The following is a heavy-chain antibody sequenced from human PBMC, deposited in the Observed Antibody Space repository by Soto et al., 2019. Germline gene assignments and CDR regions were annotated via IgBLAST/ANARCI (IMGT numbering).Heavy chain of an antibody. CDR2: IIPIFGTA. J-gene: IGHJ6*02. V-gene: IGHV1-69*13. CDR1: GGTFSSYA. CDR3: ARKGYCISTSCYPYYYYYYGMDV. D-gene: IGHD2-2*01. Sequence: SVKVSCKASGGTFSSYAISWVRQAPGQGLEWMGGIIPIFGTANYAQKFQGRVTITADESTSTAYIELSSLRSEDTAVYYCARKGYCISTSCYPYYYYYYGMDVWGQGTTVTVSS.